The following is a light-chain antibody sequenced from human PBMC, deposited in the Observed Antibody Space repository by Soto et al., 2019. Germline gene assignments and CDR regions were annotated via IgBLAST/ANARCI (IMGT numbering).Light chain of an antibody. Sequence: QSVLTQPPSASGTPGQRVTISCSGSSSNIGSNYVYWYQQLPGTAPKLLISRNNQRPSGVPDRFSGYKSGTSASLAISGLRSEGDTQYYCAPWEDSLNGLCGTGTKLTAL. CDR1: SSNIGSNY. CDR3: APWEDSLNGL. CDR2: RNN. V-gene: IGLV1-47*01. J-gene: IGLJ1*01.